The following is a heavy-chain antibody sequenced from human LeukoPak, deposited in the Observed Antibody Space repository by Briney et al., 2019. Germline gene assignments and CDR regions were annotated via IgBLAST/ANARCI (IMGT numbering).Heavy chain of an antibody. CDR3: ASLAVAGTYYFDY. D-gene: IGHD6-19*01. V-gene: IGHV3-74*01. CDR1: GFTFSSYW. CDR2: INSDGSST. J-gene: IGHJ4*02. Sequence: GGSLRLSCAASGFTFSSYWMHWVRHAPGKGLVWVSRINSDGSSTSYADPVKGRFTISRDNAKNTLYLQMNSLRAEDTAVYYCASLAVAGTYYFDYWGQGTLVTVSS.